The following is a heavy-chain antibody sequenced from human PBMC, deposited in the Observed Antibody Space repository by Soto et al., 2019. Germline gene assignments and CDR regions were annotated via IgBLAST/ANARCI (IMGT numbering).Heavy chain of an antibody. J-gene: IGHJ4*02. CDR3: ARGSRMISGIISDFDY. Sequence: EVQLVESGGGLVQPGGSLRLSCAVSGFTVSDHYVDWVRQAPGKGLEWVGRSRDKVKSYTTDYAASVKGRFTISRDDSKKSLYLHMNILQTEDTAVYYCARGSRMISGIISDFDYWGRGTLVTISS. D-gene: IGHD3-3*01. CDR2: SRDKVKSYTT. V-gene: IGHV3-72*01. CDR1: GFTVSDHY.